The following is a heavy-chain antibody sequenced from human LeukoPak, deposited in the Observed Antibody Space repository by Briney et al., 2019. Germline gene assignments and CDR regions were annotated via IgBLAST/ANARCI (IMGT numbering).Heavy chain of an antibody. Sequence: PSETLSLTCTVSGGSISSSSYYWGWIRQPPGKGLEWIGSIYHSGSTYYNPSLKSRVTISVDTSKNQFSLNLSSVTAADTAVNYCARRSIAGVAETIDYWGQGTLVTVSS. V-gene: IGHV4-39*07. CDR3: ARRSIAGVAETIDY. D-gene: IGHD6-13*01. CDR2: IYHSGST. CDR1: GGSISSSSYY. J-gene: IGHJ4*02.